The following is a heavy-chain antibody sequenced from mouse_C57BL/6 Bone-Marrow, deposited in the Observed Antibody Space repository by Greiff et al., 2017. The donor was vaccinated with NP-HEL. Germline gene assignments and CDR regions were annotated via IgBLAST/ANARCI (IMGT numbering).Heavy chain of an antibody. J-gene: IGHJ4*01. D-gene: IGHD3-2*02. V-gene: IGHV3-6*01. Sequence: EVKLEESGPGLVKPSQSLSLTCSVTGYSITSGYYWNWIRQFPGNKLEWMGYISYDGSNNYNPSLKNRISITRDTSKNQFFLKLNSVTTEDTATYYCARSDSSGYYAMDYWGQGTSVTVSS. CDR1: GYSITSGYY. CDR2: ISYDGSN. CDR3: ARSDSSGYYAMDY.